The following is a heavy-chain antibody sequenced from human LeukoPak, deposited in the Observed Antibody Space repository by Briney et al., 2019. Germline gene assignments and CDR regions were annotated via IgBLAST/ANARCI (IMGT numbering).Heavy chain of an antibody. CDR1: GFTFSSYA. CDR3: ASGPGKYRLRY. J-gene: IGHJ4*02. V-gene: IGHV3-30*04. CDR2: ISYDGSNK. D-gene: IGHD5-12*01. Sequence: GGSLRLSCAASGFTFSSYAMHWVRQAPGKGLEWVAVISYDGSNKYYADSVKGLFTISRDNSKNTLYLQMNSLRAEDTAVYYCASGPGKYRLRYWGQGTLVTVSS.